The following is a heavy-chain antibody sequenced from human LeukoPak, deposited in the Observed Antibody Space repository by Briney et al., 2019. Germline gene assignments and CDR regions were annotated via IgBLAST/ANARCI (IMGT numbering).Heavy chain of an antibody. J-gene: IGHJ5*02. CDR2: IYYSGST. CDR3: ARHPRDFDWLFTLEHWFDP. Sequence: TSETLSLTCTVSGGSISSSSYYWGWIRQPPGKGLEWIGSIYYSGSTYYNPSLKSRVTISVDTSKNQFSLKLSSVTAADTAVYYCARHPRDFDWLFTLEHWFDPWGQGTLVTVSS. V-gene: IGHV4-39*01. CDR1: GGSISSSSYY. D-gene: IGHD3-9*01.